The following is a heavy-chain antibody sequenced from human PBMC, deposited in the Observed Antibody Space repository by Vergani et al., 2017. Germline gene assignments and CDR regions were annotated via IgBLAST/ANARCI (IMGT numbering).Heavy chain of an antibody. CDR3: AIHKLGCCSSTSCYSFDY. CDR1: GGTFSSYA. Sequence: QVQLVQSGAEVKKPGSSVKVSCKASGGTFSSYAISWVRQAPGQGLEWMGGIIPIFGTANYAQKFQGRVTITADESTSTAYMELSSLRSEDTAVYYCAIHKLGCCSSTSCYSFDYWGQGTLVTVSS. V-gene: IGHV1-69*01. J-gene: IGHJ4*02. D-gene: IGHD2-2*01. CDR2: IIPIFGTA.